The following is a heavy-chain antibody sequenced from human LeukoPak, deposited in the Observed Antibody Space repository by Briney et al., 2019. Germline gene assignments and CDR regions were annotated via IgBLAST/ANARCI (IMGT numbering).Heavy chain of an antibody. CDR2: ISAYTGSK. CDR3: ARGGYSYGYMGYSDY. D-gene: IGHD5-18*01. V-gene: IGHV1-18*01. J-gene: IGHJ4*02. CDR1: GYTFTYYG. Sequence: ASVKVSCKASGYTFTYYGISWVRHAPGPGLEWMGWISAYTGSKNYAQRLQGRVTMTTDTSTSTAYMELRSLKSDDKAGQYCARGGYSYGYMGYSDYWGQGTLVTVSS.